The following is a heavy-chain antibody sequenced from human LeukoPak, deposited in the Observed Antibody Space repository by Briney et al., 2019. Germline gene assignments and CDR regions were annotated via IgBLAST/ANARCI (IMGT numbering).Heavy chain of an antibody. CDR1: GFTFSSYG. J-gene: IGHJ3*02. CDR3: ARDPNDGGAFDI. V-gene: IGHV3-30*02. D-gene: IGHD3-16*01. Sequence: GGSLRLSCAASGFTFSSYGMHWVRQAPGKGLEWVAFIRYDGSNKYYADSVKGRFTISRDNAKNSLYLQMNSLRAEDTAVYYCARDPNDGGAFDIWGQGTMVTVSS. CDR2: IRYDGSNK.